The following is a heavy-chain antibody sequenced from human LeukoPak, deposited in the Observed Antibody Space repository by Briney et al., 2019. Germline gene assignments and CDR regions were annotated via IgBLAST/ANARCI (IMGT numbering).Heavy chain of an antibody. Sequence: GSLRLSCAASGFTFSSYGMHWVRQAPGKGLEWVAFIRLDGSNKYYADSVRGRFTISRDNSKNTLYLQMNSLRAVDTALYYCAKPHFDYWGQGTLVTVSS. V-gene: IGHV3-30*02. CDR2: IRLDGSNK. J-gene: IGHJ4*02. CDR3: AKPHFDY. CDR1: GFTFSSYG.